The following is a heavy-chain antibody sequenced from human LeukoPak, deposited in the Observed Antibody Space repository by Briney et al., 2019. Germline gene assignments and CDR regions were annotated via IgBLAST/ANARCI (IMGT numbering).Heavy chain of an antibody. D-gene: IGHD3-10*01. V-gene: IGHV1-18*01. J-gene: IGHJ3*02. Sequence: GASVKVSCKASGYTFTSYGISWVRQAPGQGLEWMGWISAYNGNTNYAQKLQGRVTMTTDTSTSTAYMELRSLRSDDTAVYYCARVSTMVRGRRHAFDIWGQGTMVTVSS. CDR3: ARVSTMVRGRRHAFDI. CDR2: ISAYNGNT. CDR1: GYTFTSYG.